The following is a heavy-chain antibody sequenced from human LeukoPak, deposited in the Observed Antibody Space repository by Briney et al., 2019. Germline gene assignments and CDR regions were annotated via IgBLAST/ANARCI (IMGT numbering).Heavy chain of an antibody. Sequence: QPGGSLRLSCAASGFSFSSYGMHWVRQAPGKGLEWVAVIWYDGSNKYYADSVKGRFTISRDNSKNTLYLQMNSLRAEDTALYYCARGTAYSYYNMDVWGQGTTVTVSS. J-gene: IGHJ6*02. CDR2: IWYDGSNK. V-gene: IGHV3-33*01. CDR3: ARGTAYSYYNMDV. CDR1: GFSFSSYG.